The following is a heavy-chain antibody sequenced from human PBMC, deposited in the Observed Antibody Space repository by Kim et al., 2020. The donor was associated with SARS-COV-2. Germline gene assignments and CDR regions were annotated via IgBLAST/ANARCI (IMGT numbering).Heavy chain of an antibody. Sequence: ISYADSVKGRFTISRDNARNSLYLQMSSLGDEDTAVYYCARGYGSGNDYVWGQGTLVTVSS. CDR3: ARGYGSGNDYV. D-gene: IGHD3-10*01. CDR2: I. V-gene: IGHV3-48*02. J-gene: IGHJ4*02.